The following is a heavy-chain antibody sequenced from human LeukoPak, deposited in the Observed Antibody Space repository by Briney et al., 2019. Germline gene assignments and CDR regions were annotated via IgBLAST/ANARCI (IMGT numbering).Heavy chain of an antibody. CDR2: ISSSSSYI. CDR1: GFTFSSYS. J-gene: IGHJ4*02. Sequence: GGSLRLSCAASGFTFSSYSMNWVRQAPGKGLEWVSSISSSSSYIYYADSVKGRFTISRDNAKNSLYLQMNSLRAEDTAVYYCARQVNYYDSSGYYSWGQGTLVTVSS. CDR3: ARQVNYYDSSGYYS. D-gene: IGHD3-22*01. V-gene: IGHV3-21*01.